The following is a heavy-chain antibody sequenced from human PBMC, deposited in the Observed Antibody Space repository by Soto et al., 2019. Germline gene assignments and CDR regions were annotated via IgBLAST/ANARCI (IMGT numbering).Heavy chain of an antibody. CDR3: ERDLKQLALDY. CDR2: IWYDGSNK. CDR1: GFTFSSYG. V-gene: IGHV3-33*01. D-gene: IGHD6-13*01. Sequence: GGSLRLSCAASGFTFSSYGMHWVRQAPGKGLGWVAVIWYDGSNKYYADSVKGRFTISRDNSKNTLYLQMNSLRAEDTAVYYCERDLKQLALDYWGQGTLVTVSS. J-gene: IGHJ4*02.